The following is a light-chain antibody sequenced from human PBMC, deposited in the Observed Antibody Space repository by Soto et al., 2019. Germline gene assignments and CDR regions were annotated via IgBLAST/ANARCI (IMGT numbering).Light chain of an antibody. CDR3: QSYDSSLSGSNVV. J-gene: IGLJ2*01. Sequence: QSVLTQPPSVSGAPGQRVTISCTGSSSNIGAGYDVHWYQQLPGTAPKPLIYGNSNRPSGVPDRSSGSKSGTSASLAITGLQAEDEADYYCQSYDSSLSGSNVVFGGGTKLTVL. CDR1: SSNIGAGYD. CDR2: GNS. V-gene: IGLV1-40*01.